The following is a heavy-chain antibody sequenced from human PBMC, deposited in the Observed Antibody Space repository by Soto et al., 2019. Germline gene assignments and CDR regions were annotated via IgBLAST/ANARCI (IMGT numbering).Heavy chain of an antibody. J-gene: IGHJ5*02. D-gene: IGHD4-17*01. Sequence: GGSLRLSCAASGFTFSSYAMSWVRQAPGKGLEWVSAISGSGGSTYYADSGKGRFTISRDNSKNTLYLQMNSLRAEDTAVYYCAKDTSADYGDYGWFDPWGQGTLVTVSS. CDR1: GFTFSSYA. V-gene: IGHV3-23*01. CDR2: ISGSGGST. CDR3: AKDTSADYGDYGWFDP.